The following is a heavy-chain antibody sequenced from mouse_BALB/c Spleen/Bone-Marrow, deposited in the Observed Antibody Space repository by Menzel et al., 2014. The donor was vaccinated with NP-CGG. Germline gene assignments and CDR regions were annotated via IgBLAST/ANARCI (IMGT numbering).Heavy chain of an antibody. CDR1: GFTFSDYG. J-gene: IGHJ4*01. Sequence: DVKLVESGGGLVQPGGSRKLSCAASGFTFSDYGMAWVRQAPGKGPEWVAFISNLAYSIYYADTVTGQFTISRENAKSTLYLEMSSLRSEDTAICYCTRNYGNQGAMDYWGQGTSVTVSS. CDR2: ISNLAYSI. CDR3: TRNYGNQGAMDY. D-gene: IGHD2-1*01. V-gene: IGHV5-15*02.